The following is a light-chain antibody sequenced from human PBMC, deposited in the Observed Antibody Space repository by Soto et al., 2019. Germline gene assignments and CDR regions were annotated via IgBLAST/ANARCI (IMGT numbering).Light chain of an antibody. J-gene: IGKJ4*01. CDR3: QQFDSSRLT. CDR2: GAS. CDR1: QSVNSNF. V-gene: IGKV3-20*01. Sequence: EIVLTQSPGTLSLSPGERATLSFRASQSVNSNFLTWYQHKPGQAPRLLIYGASTRATGIPDRFSGSGSGTDFTLTISRLEPEDFAIYYCQQFDSSRLTFGGGTKVDI.